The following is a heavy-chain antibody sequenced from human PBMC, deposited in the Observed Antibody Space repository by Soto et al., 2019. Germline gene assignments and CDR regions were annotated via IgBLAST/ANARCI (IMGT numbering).Heavy chain of an antibody. Sequence: PSETLSLTCTVSGGSISTRSSYWGWIRQPPGKGLEWIGSIYYIGNTYYNPSLKSRVAISIDSSKTRFSLNLNSVTTADTAVYSCAIAGFTNFHQYFYRMDVWGRGTTVTLAS. D-gene: IGHD3-3*01. CDR3: AIAGFTNFHQYFYRMDV. J-gene: IGHJ6*02. CDR1: GGSISTRSSY. V-gene: IGHV4-39*02. CDR2: IYYIGNT.